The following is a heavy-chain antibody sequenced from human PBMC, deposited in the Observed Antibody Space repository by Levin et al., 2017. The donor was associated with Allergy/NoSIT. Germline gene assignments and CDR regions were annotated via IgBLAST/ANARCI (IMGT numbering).Heavy chain of an antibody. J-gene: IGHJ4*02. CDR1: GFTFSSYW. D-gene: IGHD3-16*01. V-gene: IGHV3-74*01. CDR3: VTGDYVWGSSSDY. CDR2: INSDGSST. Sequence: GESLKISCAASGFTFSSYWMHWVRQAPGKGLVWVSRINSDGSSTSYADSVKGRFTISRDNAKNTLYLQMNSLRAEDTAVYYCVTGDYVWGSSSDYWGQGTLVTVSS.